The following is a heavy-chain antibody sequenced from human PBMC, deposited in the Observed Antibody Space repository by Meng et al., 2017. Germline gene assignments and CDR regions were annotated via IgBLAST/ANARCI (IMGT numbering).Heavy chain of an antibody. V-gene: IGHV3-30*01. CDR1: GFTLSSYA. CDR2: ISYDGSNK. Sequence: VGRGGLGGGVVQTVSTLRLSCAASGFTLSSYAMHWVRQAPGKGLEWVAVISYDGSNKYYADSVKGRFTISRDNSKNTLYLQMNSLRAEDTAVYYCAHFDYWGQGTLVTVSS. J-gene: IGHJ4*02. CDR3: AHFDY.